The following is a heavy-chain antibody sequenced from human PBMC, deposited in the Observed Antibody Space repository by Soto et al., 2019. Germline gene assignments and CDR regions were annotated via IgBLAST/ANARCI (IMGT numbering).Heavy chain of an antibody. CDR1: GYTFTGHQ. CDR2: INPHTGDT. J-gene: IGHJ6*02. V-gene: IGHV1-2*04. CDR3: ARGHGLTGYVPSYYSMAV. D-gene: IGHD3-9*01. Sequence: QVQLVQSGAEVKKLGASVKVSCKASGYTFTGHQIHWVRQAPGQGLEWVGWINPHTGDTNYSKRFQGWVTMTSATSISTAYMELTRLKSDDTAVYYCARGHGLTGYVPSYYSMAVWGQGTTVTVSS.